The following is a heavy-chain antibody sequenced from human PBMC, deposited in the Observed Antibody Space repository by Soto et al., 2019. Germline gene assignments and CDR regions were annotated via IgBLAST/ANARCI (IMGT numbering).Heavy chain of an antibody. Sequence: GGSLRLSCAASGFTFSSYAMHWVRQAPGKGLEWVAVISYDGSNKYYADSVKGRFTISRDNSKNTLYLQMNSLRAEDTAVYYCARDSDSMHYYGSSGGDAFHIWGQGTMVTVSS. CDR1: GFTFSSYA. CDR2: ISYDGSNK. CDR3: ARDSDSMHYYGSSGGDAFHI. V-gene: IGHV3-30-3*01. J-gene: IGHJ3*02. D-gene: IGHD3-22*01.